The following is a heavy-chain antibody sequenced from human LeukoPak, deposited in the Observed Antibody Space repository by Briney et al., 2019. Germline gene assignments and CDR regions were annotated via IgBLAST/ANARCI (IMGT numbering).Heavy chain of an antibody. CDR1: GGPFSSYA. CDR3: ARDSRYSSGWYVWFDP. J-gene: IGHJ5*02. D-gene: IGHD6-19*01. CDR2: IIPIFGTA. Sequence: ASVKVSCKASGGPFSSYAISWVRQAPGQGLEWMGGIIPIFGTANYAQKFQGRVTITADESTSTAYMELSSLRSEDTAVYYCARDSRYSSGWYVWFDPWGQGTLVTVSS. V-gene: IGHV1-69*13.